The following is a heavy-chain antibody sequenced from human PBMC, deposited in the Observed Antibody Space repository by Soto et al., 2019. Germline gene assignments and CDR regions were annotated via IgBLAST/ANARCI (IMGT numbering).Heavy chain of an antibody. Sequence: QVQLVESGGGVVQPGRSLKLSCAASGFSFSTYGFHWVRQAPGKGPEWVAVIWFDGSKKYYADSVEGRFTISRDNSKNTLCLQMNTLRDEDTAVYYCARDPASVGYHFDLWGQGTLVTVSS. D-gene: IGHD6-13*01. V-gene: IGHV3-33*01. CDR2: IWFDGSKK. CDR1: GFSFSTYG. J-gene: IGHJ4*02. CDR3: ARDPASVGYHFDL.